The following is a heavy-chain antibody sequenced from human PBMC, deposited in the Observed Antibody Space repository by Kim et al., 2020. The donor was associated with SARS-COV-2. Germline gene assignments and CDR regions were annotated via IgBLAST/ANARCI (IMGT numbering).Heavy chain of an antibody. V-gene: IGHV4-34*01. Sequence: SETLSLTCAVYGGSFSGYYWSWIRQPPGKGLEWMGEINHSGSTNYNPSLKSRVTISVDTSKNQFSLKLSSVTAADTAVYYCASQPVVRGGPYYYMDVWGKGTTVTVSS. CDR1: GGSFSGYY. D-gene: IGHD3-10*01. CDR3: ASQPVVRGGPYYYMDV. J-gene: IGHJ6*03. CDR2: INHSGST.